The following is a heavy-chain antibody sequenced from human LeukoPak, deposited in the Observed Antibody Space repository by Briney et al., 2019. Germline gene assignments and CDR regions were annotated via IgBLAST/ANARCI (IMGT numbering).Heavy chain of an antibody. V-gene: IGHV4-34*01. CDR3: ARGTGTAGFWDYYYGMDV. Sequence: SETLSLTCAVYGGSFSGYYWSWIRQPPGKGLEWIGEINHSRSTNYNPSLKSRVTISVDTSKNQFSLKLSSVTAADTAVYYCARGTGTAGFWDYYYGMDVWGQGTTVTVSS. CDR2: INHSRST. J-gene: IGHJ6*02. D-gene: IGHD1-1*01. CDR1: GGSFSGYY.